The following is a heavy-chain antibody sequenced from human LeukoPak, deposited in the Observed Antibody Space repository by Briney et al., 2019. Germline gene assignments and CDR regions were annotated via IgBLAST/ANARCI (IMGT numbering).Heavy chain of an antibody. V-gene: IGHV3-66*01. D-gene: IGHD3-3*01. CDR1: GFTVSSNY. J-gene: IGHJ4*02. Sequence: GGSLRLSCAASGFTVSSNYMSWVRQAPGKGLEWVSVIYSGGSTYYADSVKGRFTISRDNSKNTLYLQMNSLKTEDTAVYYCTTVAAYYDFWSGSYYFDYWGQGTLVTVSS. CDR3: TTVAAYYDFWSGSYYFDY. CDR2: IYSGGST.